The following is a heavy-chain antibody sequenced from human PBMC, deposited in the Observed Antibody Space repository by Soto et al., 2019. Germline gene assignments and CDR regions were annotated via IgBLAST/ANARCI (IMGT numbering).Heavy chain of an antibody. J-gene: IGHJ4*02. D-gene: IGHD2-15*01. V-gene: IGHV3-23*01. CDR1: GFTFSSYA. CDR3: ARVPSSSGRAHFDY. CDR2: ISGSGDGDGT. Sequence: GRSLRLSCAASGFTFSSYAMTWVRQAPGRGLEWVSAISGSGDGDGTYYADSVKGRFTISRDNSKNTLYLQMNSLRAEDTALYYCARVPSSSGRAHFDYWGQGTLVTVSS.